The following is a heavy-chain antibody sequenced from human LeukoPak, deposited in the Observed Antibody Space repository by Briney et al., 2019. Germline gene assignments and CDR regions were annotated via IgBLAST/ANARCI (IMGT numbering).Heavy chain of an antibody. Sequence: GGSLRLSCAASGFTFSSYSMNWVRQAPGKGLEWVSYISSSSSTIYYADSVKGRFTISRDNAENSLYLQMNSLRAEDTAVYYCARDRVVVPAAIFDYWGQGTLVTVSS. CDR3: ARDRVVVPAAIFDY. CDR2: ISSSSSTI. D-gene: IGHD2-2*02. J-gene: IGHJ4*02. V-gene: IGHV3-48*04. CDR1: GFTFSSYS.